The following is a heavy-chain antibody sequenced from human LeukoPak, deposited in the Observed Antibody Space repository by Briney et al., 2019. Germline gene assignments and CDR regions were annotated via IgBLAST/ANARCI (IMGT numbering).Heavy chain of an antibody. D-gene: IGHD2-15*01. CDR2: ISSSSSYI. J-gene: IGHJ4*02. CDR3: AKTSTRWSHYCSGGSCYTYYFDY. CDR1: GFTFSSYS. Sequence: GGSLRLSCAASGFTFSSYSMNWVRQAPGKGLEWVSSISSSSSYIYYADSVKGRFTISRDNAKNSLYLQMNSLRAEDTAVYYCAKTSTRWSHYCSGGSCYTYYFDYWGQGTLVTVSS. V-gene: IGHV3-21*01.